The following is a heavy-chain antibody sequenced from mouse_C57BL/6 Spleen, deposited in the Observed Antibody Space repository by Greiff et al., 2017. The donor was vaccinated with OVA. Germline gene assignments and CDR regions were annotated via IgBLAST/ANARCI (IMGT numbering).Heavy chain of an antibody. CDR1: GFTFSDYY. V-gene: IGHV5-12*01. CDR2: ISNGGGST. J-gene: IGHJ4*01. D-gene: IGHD4-1*01. CDR3: ARRSLWDDYAMDY. Sequence: EVKLMESGGGLVQPGGSLKLSCAASGFTFSDYYMYWVRQTPEKRLEWVAYISNGGGSTYYPDTVKGRFTISRDNAKHTLYLQMSRLKSEDTAMYYCARRSLWDDYAMDYWGQGTSVTVSS.